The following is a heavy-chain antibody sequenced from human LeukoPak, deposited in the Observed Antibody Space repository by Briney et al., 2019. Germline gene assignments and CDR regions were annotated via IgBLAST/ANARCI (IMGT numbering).Heavy chain of an antibody. V-gene: IGHV3-23*01. Sequence: GTLRPSFAASGFPFSSYGMGWVHQAPGKGAEWVSAISGSWGSTYYPDSVKGRFTSSRDNSKNTLSLQMNSLRAEDTAVYYCAKDVPPSWRRWFGAIPDAFDIWGQGTMVTVSS. D-gene: IGHD3-10*01. CDR1: GFPFSSYG. J-gene: IGHJ3*02. CDR3: AKDVPPSWRRWFGAIPDAFDI. CDR2: ISGSWGST.